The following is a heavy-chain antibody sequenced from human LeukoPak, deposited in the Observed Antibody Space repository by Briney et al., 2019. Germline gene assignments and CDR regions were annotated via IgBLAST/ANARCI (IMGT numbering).Heavy chain of an antibody. CDR2: ISYDGSNK. CDR1: GFTFSSYA. D-gene: IGHD1-26*01. Sequence: GRSLRLSCAASGFTFSSYAMPWVRQAPGKGLEWVAVISYDGSNKYYADSVKGRFTISRDNSKNTLYLQMNSLRAEDTAVYYCARSGGSYVAFDYWGQGTLVTVSS. J-gene: IGHJ4*02. CDR3: ARSGGSYVAFDY. V-gene: IGHV3-30-3*01.